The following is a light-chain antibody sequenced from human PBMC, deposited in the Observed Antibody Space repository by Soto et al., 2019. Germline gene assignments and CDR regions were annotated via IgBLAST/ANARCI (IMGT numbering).Light chain of an antibody. V-gene: IGLV1-47*01. J-gene: IGLJ2*01. CDR2: TNN. Sequence: QSVLTQPPSASGTPGQRVTISCSGSSSNIGSNYVYWYQQLPGTAPKLLIYTNNQRPSGVPDRFSGSKSGTSASLAISGLRSEDEAAYYCAAWDDSLSVLFGGGTKLTVL. CDR1: SSNIGSNY. CDR3: AAWDDSLSVL.